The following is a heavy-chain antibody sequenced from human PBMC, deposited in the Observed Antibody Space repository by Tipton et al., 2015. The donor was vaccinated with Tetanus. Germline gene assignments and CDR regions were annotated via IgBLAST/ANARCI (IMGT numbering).Heavy chain of an antibody. CDR3: ARNVYTVTNDAFDI. CDR1: GDSVSTGNFY. CDR2: IHHSGLA. V-gene: IGHV4-30-4*01. Sequence: LRLSCTVSGDSVSTGNFYWRWIRQPPGTGLEWIAFIHHSGLAFSKPSLKSRVSISIDTSQNQFSLRLTSVTAADTAVYFCARNVYTVTNDAFDIWGHGTLVNVSS. D-gene: IGHD4-11*01. J-gene: IGHJ3*02.